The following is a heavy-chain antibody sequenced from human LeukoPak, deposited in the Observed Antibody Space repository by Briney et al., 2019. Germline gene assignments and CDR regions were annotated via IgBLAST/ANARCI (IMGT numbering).Heavy chain of an antibody. J-gene: IGHJ4*02. CDR1: GFTFSSYE. CDR3: TTDLAAAAVLFGY. CDR2: ISSSGSTI. Sequence: GGSLRLSCAASGFTFSSYEMNWVRQAPGKGLEWVSYISSSGSTIYYADSVKGRFTISRDNAKNSLYLQMNSLKTEDTAVYYCTTDLAAAAVLFGYWGQGTLVTVSS. V-gene: IGHV3-48*03. D-gene: IGHD6-13*01.